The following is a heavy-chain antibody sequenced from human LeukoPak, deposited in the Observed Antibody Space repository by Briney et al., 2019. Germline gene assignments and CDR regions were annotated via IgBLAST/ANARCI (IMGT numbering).Heavy chain of an antibody. CDR3: VRSHDHLWGNYPDY. Sequence: SETLSLTCDVSGGSIDSTNWWNWVRQPSGKGLEWIGEIHHDGRINYNPSLKSRVTLSVDKSKNQFSLRLNSVTAADTAMYYCVRSHDHLWGNYPDYWGQGTLVTVSS. D-gene: IGHD3-16*02. CDR1: GGSIDSTNW. CDR2: IHHDGRI. V-gene: IGHV4/OR15-8*01. J-gene: IGHJ4*02.